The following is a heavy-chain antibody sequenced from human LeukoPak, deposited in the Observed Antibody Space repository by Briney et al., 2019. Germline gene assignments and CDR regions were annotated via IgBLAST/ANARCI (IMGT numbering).Heavy chain of an antibody. CDR1: GGTFSSYA. D-gene: IGHD6-6*01. J-gene: IGHJ4*02. CDR3: ARDSGIAARLFDY. CDR2: IIPIFGTA. V-gene: IGHV1-69*05. Sequence: SVKVSCKASGGTFSSYAISWVRQAPGQGLDLVGGIIPIFGTANYAQKFQGRVTITTDESTSTAYMELSSLRSDDTAVYYCARDSGIAARLFDYWGQGTLVTVSS.